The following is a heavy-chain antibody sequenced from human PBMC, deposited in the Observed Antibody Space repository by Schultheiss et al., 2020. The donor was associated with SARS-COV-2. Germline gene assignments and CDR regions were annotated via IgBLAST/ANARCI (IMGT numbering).Heavy chain of an antibody. V-gene: IGHV3-23*01. D-gene: IGHD3-22*01. CDR3: AKGAYYDSDYYYYGMDV. CDR2: ITGSGSST. J-gene: IGHJ6*02. CDR1: GFTFSDYY. Sequence: GGSLRLSCAASGFTFSDYYMSWIRQAPGKGLEWVSGITGSGSSTYYADSVKGRFTISRDNSKNTLYLQMNSLRAEDTAVYYCAKGAYYDSDYYYYGMDVWGQGTTVTVSS.